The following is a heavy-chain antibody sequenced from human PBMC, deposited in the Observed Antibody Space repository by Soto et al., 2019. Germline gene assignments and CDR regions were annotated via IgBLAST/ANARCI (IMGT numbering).Heavy chain of an antibody. V-gene: IGHV1-69*12. J-gene: IGHJ6*02. Sequence: QVQLVQSGAEVKKPGSSVKVSCKASGGTFSSYAINWVRQAPGQGLEWMGGIIPIFGTADYGQKFQGRVTITADESTSTAYMELSSLRSEDTAVYYCARAEAGGVYYYYGMDVWGQGTTVTVSS. CDR3: ARAEAGGVYYYYGMDV. CDR2: IIPIFGTA. D-gene: IGHD3-16*01. CDR1: GGTFSSYA.